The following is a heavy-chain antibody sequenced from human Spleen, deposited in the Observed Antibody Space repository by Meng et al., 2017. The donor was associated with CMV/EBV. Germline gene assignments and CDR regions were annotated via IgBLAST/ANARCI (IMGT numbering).Heavy chain of an antibody. J-gene: IGHJ6*02. CDR3: AREEVGCSSTSCYPYYYYYGMDV. CDR1: GFTFSNYW. V-gene: IGHV3-7*01. CDR2: IKQDGSEK. D-gene: IGHD2-2*01. Sequence: GGSLRLSCAASGFTFSNYWMSWVRQAPGKGLEWVANIKQDGSEKYYVDSVKGRFTISRDNAKNSLYLQMNTLRAEDTAVYYCAREEVGCSSTSCYPYYYYYGMDVWGQGTTVTVSS.